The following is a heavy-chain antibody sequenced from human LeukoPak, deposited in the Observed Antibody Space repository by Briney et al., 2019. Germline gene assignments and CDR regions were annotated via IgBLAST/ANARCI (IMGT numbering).Heavy chain of an antibody. CDR1: GFTFSSYG. CDR2: ISGSGGST. D-gene: IGHD3-10*01. CDR3: AKDRVWFGELLQAFNI. J-gene: IGHJ3*02. V-gene: IGHV3-23*01. Sequence: GGSLRLSCAASGFTFSSYGMSWVRQAPGKGLEWVSAISGSGGSTYYADSVKGRFTISRDNSKNTLYLQMNSLRAEDTSVYYCAKDRVWFGELLQAFNIWGQGTMVTVSS.